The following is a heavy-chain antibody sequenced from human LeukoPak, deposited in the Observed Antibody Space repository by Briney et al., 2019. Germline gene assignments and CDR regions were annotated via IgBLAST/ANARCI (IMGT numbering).Heavy chain of an antibody. V-gene: IGHV1-8*01. CDR3: ARERSWITIFGVVTDAFDI. D-gene: IGHD3-3*01. J-gene: IGHJ3*02. Sequence: ASVTVSCKASGYTFSNYDITWVRQAPGQGLEWMGWVNPDSGNTGYAQKFQGRVTMTRNSSMRTVYMELSSLESEDTAVYYCARERSWITIFGVVTDAFDIWGQGTMVTVSS. CDR2: VNPDSGNT. CDR1: GYTFSNYD.